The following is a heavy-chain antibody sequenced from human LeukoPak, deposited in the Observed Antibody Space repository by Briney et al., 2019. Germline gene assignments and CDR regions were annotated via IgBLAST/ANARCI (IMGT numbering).Heavy chain of an antibody. Sequence: GGSLRLSCAASGFTFDDYAMHWVRQAPGNGLEWVSGISWNSGSIGYADSVKGRFTISRDNAKNSLYLQMNSLRAEDTALYYCARWGDSFDYWGQGTLVTVSS. CDR1: GFTFDDYA. V-gene: IGHV3-9*01. CDR2: ISWNSGSI. D-gene: IGHD3-10*01. CDR3: ARWGDSFDY. J-gene: IGHJ4*02.